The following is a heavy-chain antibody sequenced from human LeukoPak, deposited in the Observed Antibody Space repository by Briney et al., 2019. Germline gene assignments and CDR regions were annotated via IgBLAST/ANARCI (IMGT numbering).Heavy chain of an antibody. Sequence: PGGSLRLSCAASGFAVSSNYMSWVRQAPGKGLEWVSVIYGGGRTYYADSVKGRFTISRDNSKNTLNLQMNSLRAEDTAVFYCAKMISTAGTTGGDYFDYWDQGALVTVSS. CDR2: IYGGGRT. J-gene: IGHJ4*02. CDR3: AKMISTAGTTGGDYFDY. D-gene: IGHD6-13*01. CDR1: GFAVSSNY. V-gene: IGHV3-53*01.